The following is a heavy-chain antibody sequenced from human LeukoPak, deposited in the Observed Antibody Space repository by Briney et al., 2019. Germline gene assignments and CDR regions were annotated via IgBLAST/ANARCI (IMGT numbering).Heavy chain of an antibody. Sequence: KPSETLSLTCIVSGGPISRYYWSWLRQPPGKGLEWIGYIYSTGSTTYDPSLKSRVTISLDTSRNQLSLKLSSVTAADTAVYFCARGLVSDFWSGYYPQRYYYFIDVWGKGTTVTVSS. D-gene: IGHD3-3*01. J-gene: IGHJ6*03. CDR2: IYSTGST. CDR3: ARGLVSDFWSGYYPQRYYYFIDV. V-gene: IGHV4-4*09. CDR1: GGPISRYY.